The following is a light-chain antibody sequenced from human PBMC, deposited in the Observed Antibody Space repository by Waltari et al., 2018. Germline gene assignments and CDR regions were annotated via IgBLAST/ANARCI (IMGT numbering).Light chain of an antibody. CDR2: AVS. CDR3: SSYAGSSKGV. V-gene: IGLV2-23*02. Sequence: QSALTQPASVSGSPGQSSTISCTGTSSDVGNYKRVSWYQQHPGKAPKRMIYAVSKRPSGVSDRFSGSKSGDMASLTISGLQPEDEAEYFCSSYAGSSKGVFGGGTKVTVL. J-gene: IGLJ2*01. CDR1: SSDVGNYKR.